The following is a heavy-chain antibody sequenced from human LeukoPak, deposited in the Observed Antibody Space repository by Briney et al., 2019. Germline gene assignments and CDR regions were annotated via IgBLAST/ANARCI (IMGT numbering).Heavy chain of an antibody. CDR3: AKKGQADDGGKPD. Sequence: PGGSLRLSCAASGFTVSSNYMGWVRQAPGKGLECVSAIDRGVGSTYYADSVKGRFTISRDNSKNTLYLQMNNLRVDDTAVYYCAKKGQADDGGKPDWGQGTLVTVSS. CDR1: GFTVSSNY. CDR2: IDRGVGST. J-gene: IGHJ4*02. V-gene: IGHV3-23*01.